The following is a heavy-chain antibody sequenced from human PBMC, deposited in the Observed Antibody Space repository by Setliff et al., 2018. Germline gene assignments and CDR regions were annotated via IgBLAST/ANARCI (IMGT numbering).Heavy chain of an antibody. Sequence: HGESLKISCQGSGYTFTNYWLGWVRQTPGKGLEWMGSIYPGDSDTRYRPSFQGQVTISADKSISTAYLQWSSLKASDIGIYYCARDSDSGYDYWGQGTLVTVSS. J-gene: IGHJ4*02. V-gene: IGHV5-51*01. CDR3: ARDSDSGYDY. D-gene: IGHD5-12*01. CDR2: IYPGDSDT. CDR1: GYTFTNYW.